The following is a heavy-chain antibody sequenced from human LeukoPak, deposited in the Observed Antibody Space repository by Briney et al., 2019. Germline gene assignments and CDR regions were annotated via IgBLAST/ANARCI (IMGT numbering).Heavy chain of an antibody. CDR1: GFTFSSYS. CDR3: ARSDNSNYCFDY. CDR2: ISSIGGNI. D-gene: IGHD4-11*01. Sequence: GSLRLSCAASGFTFSSYSMNWVRQAPGKGLEWVSFISSIGGNIYYADSVKGRFNISRDNADNSLYLQMNSLRAEDTAVYYCARSDNSNYCFDYWGQGTLVTVSS. J-gene: IGHJ4*02. V-gene: IGHV3-48*01.